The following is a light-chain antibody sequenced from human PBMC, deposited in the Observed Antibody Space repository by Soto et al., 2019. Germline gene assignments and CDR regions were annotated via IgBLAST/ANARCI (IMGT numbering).Light chain of an antibody. CDR1: QSVSSY. CDR3: QQRSNWPRVYT. V-gene: IGKV3-11*01. CDR2: DAS. Sequence: EIVLTQSPATLSLSPGERATLSCRASQSVSSYLAWNQQKPGQAPRLLIYDASNRATGIPARFSGSGSGTDFTLTISSLEPEDFAVYYCQQRSNWPRVYTFGQGTKLEIK. J-gene: IGKJ2*01.